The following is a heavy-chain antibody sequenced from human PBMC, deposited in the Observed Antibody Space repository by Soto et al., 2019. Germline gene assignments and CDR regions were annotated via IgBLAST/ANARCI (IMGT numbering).Heavy chain of an antibody. D-gene: IGHD3-9*01. CDR1: GFTFSGYA. V-gene: IGHV3-23*01. J-gene: IGHJ3*02. Sequence: GGSMRLSCAASGFTFSGYAMSWVRQAPGKGLEWVSAISGSGGSTYYADSVKGRFTISRDNSKNTLYLQMNILRAEDTAVYYCAKGYYDILTVCVPVGAFDIWGQGTMVTVSS. CDR3: AKGYYDILTVCVPVGAFDI. CDR2: ISGSGGST.